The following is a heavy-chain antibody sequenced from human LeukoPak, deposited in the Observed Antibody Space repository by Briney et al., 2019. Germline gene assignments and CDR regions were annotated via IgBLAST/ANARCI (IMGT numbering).Heavy chain of an antibody. J-gene: IGHJ4*02. V-gene: IGHV1-18*01. Sequence: ASVKVSCKASGYTFTSYGISWVRQAPGQGLEWVGWISAYNDNTNYAQKLQGRVTMTTDTSTSTAYMELRSLRSDDTAVYYCAGSLGYCSSTSCSFDYWGQGTLVTLSS. CDR2: ISAYNDNT. D-gene: IGHD2-2*01. CDR1: GYTFTSYG. CDR3: AGSLGYCSSTSCSFDY.